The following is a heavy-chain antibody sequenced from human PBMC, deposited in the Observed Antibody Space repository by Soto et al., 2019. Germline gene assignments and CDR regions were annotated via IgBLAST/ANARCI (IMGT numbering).Heavy chain of an antibody. CDR3: ARDGGTKYSNYPFDY. D-gene: IGHD4-4*01. V-gene: IGHV1-46*03. CDR1: GYTFTSYY. CDR2: INPSGGST. Sequence: QVQLVQSGAEVKKPGASVKVSCKASGYTFTSYYMHWVRQAPGQGLEWMGIINPSGGSTSYAQKFQGRFTMTRDTSTSTVYMELSSLRSEDTAVYYCARDGGTKYSNYPFDYWGQGTLVTVSS. J-gene: IGHJ4*02.